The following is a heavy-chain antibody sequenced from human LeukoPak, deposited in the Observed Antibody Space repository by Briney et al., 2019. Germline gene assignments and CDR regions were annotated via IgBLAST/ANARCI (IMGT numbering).Heavy chain of an antibody. V-gene: IGHV3-30*18. Sequence: PGRSLRLSCAASGFTFSSYGMHWVRQAPGKGLEWVAVISYDGSNKYYADSVKGRFTISRDNSKNTLYLQMNSLRAEDTAVYYCAKDTGIHYYGSGSYYNWGQGTLVTVSS. CDR3: AKDTGIHYYGSGSYYN. D-gene: IGHD3-10*01. J-gene: IGHJ4*02. CDR2: ISYDGSNK. CDR1: GFTFSSYG.